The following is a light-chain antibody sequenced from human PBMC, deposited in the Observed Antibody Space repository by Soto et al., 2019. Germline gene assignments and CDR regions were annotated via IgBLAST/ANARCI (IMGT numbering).Light chain of an antibody. CDR3: QQYGSSPLS. CDR1: QTVSSNY. Sequence: EIVLTQSPGPLSLSPGERATLSCRASQTVSSNYVAWYQQKSGQAPRLLIDDASSRATGIPDRYSGSGSGKDFTLTISSLEPEDFAFYYCQQYGSSPLSFGGGTKVEIK. J-gene: IGKJ4*01. CDR2: DAS. V-gene: IGKV3-20*01.